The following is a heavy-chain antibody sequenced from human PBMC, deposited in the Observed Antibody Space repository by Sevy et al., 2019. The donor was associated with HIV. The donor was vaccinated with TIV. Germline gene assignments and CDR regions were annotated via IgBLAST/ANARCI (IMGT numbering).Heavy chain of an antibody. D-gene: IGHD4-17*01. Sequence: GGSLRLSCAASGFNFTNYAMNWVRQAPGKGLEWVSSISSTGNYIYYADSLKGRFSISRDNAKNSLYLQMNSLRAEDTAVYYCARGSHDYGDYDRDVGFDYWGQGTLVTVSS. V-gene: IGHV3-21*01. CDR2: ISSTGNYI. CDR3: ARGSHDYGDYDRDVGFDY. CDR1: GFNFTNYA. J-gene: IGHJ4*02.